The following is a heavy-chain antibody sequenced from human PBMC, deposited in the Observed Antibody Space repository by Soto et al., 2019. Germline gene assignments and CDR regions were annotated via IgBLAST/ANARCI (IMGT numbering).Heavy chain of an antibody. V-gene: IGHV4-31*03. CDR3: ARGVVVVAAADY. CDR2: IYYSGST. D-gene: IGHD2-15*01. CDR1: GGSINSGGYY. J-gene: IGHJ4*02. Sequence: PSATLSLTCTVSGGSINSGGYYWSWIRQHPGKGLEWIGYIYYSGSTYYNPSLKSRVTISVDMSKNQFSLKLSSVTAADTAVYYCARGVVVVAAADYWGQGTLVTVSS.